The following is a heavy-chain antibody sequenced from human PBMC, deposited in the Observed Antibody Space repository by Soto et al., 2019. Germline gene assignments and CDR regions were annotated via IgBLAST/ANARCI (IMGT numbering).Heavy chain of an antibody. CDR1: GGTFSSYA. CDR3: AMAVASKGMPGDSREAVPAGRTMIIHESPPSAFDI. CDR2: IIPIFGTA. Sequence: ASVKVSCKASGGTFSSYAISWVRQAPGQGLEWMGGIIPIFGTANYAQKFQGRVTITADESTSTAYMEQGSLRSEETAVYYCAMAVASKGMPGDSREAVPAGRTMIIHESPPSAFDIWGQGTMVTVSS. D-gene: IGHD2-2*01. V-gene: IGHV1-69*13. J-gene: IGHJ3*02.